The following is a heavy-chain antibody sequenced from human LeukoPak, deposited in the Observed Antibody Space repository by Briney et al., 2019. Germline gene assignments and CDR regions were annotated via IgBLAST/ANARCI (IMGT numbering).Heavy chain of an antibody. CDR3: ATRGY. J-gene: IGHJ4*02. CDR2: IYNSGNN. CDR1: GGSISSDY. V-gene: IGHV4-59*08. Sequence: SETLSLTCTVSGGSISSDYWQWIRQPPGKGLEWVGYIYNSGNNHYNSSLKSRVTISIDPSKNQFSLKLASVTAADTAVYYCATRGYWGQGTLVAVSS. D-gene: IGHD3-10*01.